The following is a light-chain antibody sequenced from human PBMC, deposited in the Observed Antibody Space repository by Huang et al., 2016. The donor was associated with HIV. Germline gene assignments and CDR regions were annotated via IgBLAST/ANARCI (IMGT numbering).Light chain of an antibody. CDR1: QSISNW. CDR3: QQLHSNPYT. CDR2: KAS. V-gene: IGKV1-5*03. J-gene: IGKJ2*01. Sequence: DIQMTQSPPTLSPSVGDRVTITCRASQSISNWLAWYQQKPGKAPKLRIYKASSLQNGGPSIVSGSGSGTEFTLTITRLQPDDFATYYCQQLHSNPYTFGQGTKLEIK.